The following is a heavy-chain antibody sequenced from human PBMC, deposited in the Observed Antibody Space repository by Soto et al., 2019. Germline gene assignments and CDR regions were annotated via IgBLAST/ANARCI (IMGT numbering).Heavy chain of an antibody. CDR1: GFTFSSYG. CDR2: ISYDGSNK. D-gene: IGHD2-21*02. V-gene: IGHV3-30*18. J-gene: IGHJ6*02. Sequence: GGSLRLSCAASGFTFSSYGMHWVRQAPGKGLEWVAVISYDGSNKCYADSVKGRFTISRDNSKNTLYLQMNSLRAEDTAVYYCAKARLLWRLLHRYYYGMDVWGQEATVTVSS. CDR3: AKARLLWRLLHRYYYGMDV.